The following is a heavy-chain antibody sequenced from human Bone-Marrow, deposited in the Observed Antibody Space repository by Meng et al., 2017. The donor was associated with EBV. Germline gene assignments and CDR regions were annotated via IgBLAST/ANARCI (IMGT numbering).Heavy chain of an antibody. J-gene: IGHJ4*02. D-gene: IGHD3-22*01. CDR2: INHSGST. CDR1: GGSFSGYY. V-gene: IGHV4-34*01. CDR3: ARANYYDSSGYYLFPFDY. Sequence: QVQLQQWGAGLLKPSETLSLTCAVYGGSFSGYYWSWIRQPPGKGLEWIGEINHSGSTNYNPSLKSRVTISVDTSKNQFSLKLSSVTAADTAVYYCARANYYDSSGYYLFPFDYWGQGTLVNVSS.